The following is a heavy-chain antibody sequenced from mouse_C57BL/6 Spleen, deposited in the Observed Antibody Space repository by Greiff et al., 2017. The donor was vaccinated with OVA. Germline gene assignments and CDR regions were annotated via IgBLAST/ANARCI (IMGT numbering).Heavy chain of an antibody. V-gene: IGHV1-76*01. Sequence: QVQLQQSGAELVRPGASVKLSCKASGYTFTDYYINWVKQRPGQGLEWIARIYPGSGNTYYNEKFKGKATLTAEKSSSTAYMQLSSLTSEDSAVYFCARRGVDWEGVYFDYWGQGTTLTVSS. J-gene: IGHJ2*01. D-gene: IGHD4-1*01. CDR3: ARRGVDWEGVYFDY. CDR1: GYTFTDYY. CDR2: IYPGSGNT.